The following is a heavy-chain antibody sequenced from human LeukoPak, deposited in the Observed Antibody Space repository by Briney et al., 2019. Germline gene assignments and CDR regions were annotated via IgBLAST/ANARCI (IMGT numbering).Heavy chain of an antibody. CDR2: ISYDGSNK. Sequence: PGGSLRLFCAASGFTFSSYAMHWVRQAPGKGLEWVAVISYDGSNKYYADSVKGRFTISRDNSKNTLYLQMNSLRAEDTAVYYCARTWYRGYDWGSDAFDIWGQGTMVTVSS. CDR3: ARTWYRGYDWGSDAFDI. D-gene: IGHD5-12*01. CDR1: GFTFSSYA. V-gene: IGHV3-30-3*01. J-gene: IGHJ3*02.